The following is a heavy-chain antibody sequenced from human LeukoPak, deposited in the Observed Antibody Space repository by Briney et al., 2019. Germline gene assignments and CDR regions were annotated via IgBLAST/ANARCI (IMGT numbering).Heavy chain of an antibody. D-gene: IGHD3-22*01. J-gene: IGHJ4*02. Sequence: SETLSLTCTVSGGSISSSSYYWGWIRQPPGKGLEWIGSIYYSGSTYYNPSLQSRVTISADTSKNQFSLKLSSVTAADTAVYYCARINYYDSSGYPDYWGQGTLVTVSS. V-gene: IGHV4-39*07. CDR1: GGSISSSSYY. CDR3: ARINYYDSSGYPDY. CDR2: IYYSGST.